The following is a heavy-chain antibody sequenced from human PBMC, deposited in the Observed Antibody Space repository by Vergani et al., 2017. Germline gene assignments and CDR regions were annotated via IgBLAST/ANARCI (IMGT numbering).Heavy chain of an antibody. CDR2: INSDGSST. Sequence: EVQLLESGGGLVQPGGSLRLSCAASGFTFSSYAMSWVRQAPGKGLEWVSRINSDGSSTNYADSVKGRFTISRDNAKNTLYLQMNSLRAEDTAVYYCARDRIVGDAFDIWGRGTMVTVSS. J-gene: IGHJ3*02. CDR1: GFTFSSYA. V-gene: IGHV3-74*01. CDR3: ARDRIVGDAFDI. D-gene: IGHD1-26*01.